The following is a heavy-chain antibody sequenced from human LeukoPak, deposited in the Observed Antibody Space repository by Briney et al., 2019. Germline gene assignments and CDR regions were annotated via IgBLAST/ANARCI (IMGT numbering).Heavy chain of an antibody. CDR3: ARDSTPQYSSGWYYYYYGMDV. J-gene: IGHJ6*02. CDR1: GFTFSSYG. CDR2: IWKDGSNK. V-gene: IGHV3-33*01. Sequence: PPGRSLRLSCAASGFTFSSYGMHWVRQAPGKGLEWVAVIWKDGSNKYYADSVKGRFTISRDNSKNTLYLQMNSLRAEDTAVYYCARDSTPQYSSGWYYYYYGMDVWGQGTTVTVSS. D-gene: IGHD6-19*01.